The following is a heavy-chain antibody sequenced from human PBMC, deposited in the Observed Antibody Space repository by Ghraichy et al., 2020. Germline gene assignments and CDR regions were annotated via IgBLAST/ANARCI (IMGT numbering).Heavy chain of an antibody. CDR2: ISGSGGST. V-gene: IGHV3-23*01. CDR1: GFTFNSYA. CDR3: AKGTMIVVIMGIYY. J-gene: IGHJ4*02. Sequence: GGSLRLSCAASGFTFNSYAMSWVRQAPGKGLEWVSAISGSGGSTHYADSVKGRFTISRDNSKNTLYLQMNSLRAEDTAVYYCAKGTMIVVIMGIYYWVQGTLVTVSS. D-gene: IGHD3-22*01.